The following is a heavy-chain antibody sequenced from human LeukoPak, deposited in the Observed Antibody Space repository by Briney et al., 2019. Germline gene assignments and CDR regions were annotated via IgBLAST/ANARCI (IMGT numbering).Heavy chain of an antibody. J-gene: IGHJ3*01. CDR2: VHTSGSP. CDR1: GASINTYC. V-gene: IGHV4-4*07. CDR3: ARVGGPVPAALEDAFDL. Sequence: SETLSLTCNVSGASINTYCWSWIRQSAGGGLEFIGRVHTSGSPDYNPSLKSRVIMSADTSKNQFSLKLRSVTAADTALYYCARVGGPVPAALEDAFDLWGQGILVTVSS. D-gene: IGHD2-15*01.